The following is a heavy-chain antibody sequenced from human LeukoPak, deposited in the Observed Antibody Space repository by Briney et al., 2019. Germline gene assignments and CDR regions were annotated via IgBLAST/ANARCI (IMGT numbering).Heavy chain of an antibody. CDR1: GGSISSYH. D-gene: IGHD6-19*01. CDR2: IYTSGST. CDR3: ARSSVADSYYYYYYMDV. Sequence: SETLSLTCTVSGGSISSYHWNWIRQPAGKGLERIGRIYTSGSTNYNPSLKSRVSMSLDTSKNQFSLRLSSVTAADTAVYYCARSSVADSYYYYYYMDVWGKGTTVTVSS. J-gene: IGHJ6*03. V-gene: IGHV4-4*07.